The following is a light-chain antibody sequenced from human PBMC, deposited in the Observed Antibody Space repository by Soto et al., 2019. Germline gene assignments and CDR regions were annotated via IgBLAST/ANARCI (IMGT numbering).Light chain of an antibody. V-gene: IGKV3-15*01. CDR1: QSVSYN. Sequence: EIVMTQSPATLSVSPGETATLSCRASQSVSYNLAWYQQKPGQGPRLLIYGAFTRATGIPARFSGSGSGTDFTLTISSLQSEDFAVYYCQPYKNWPPLPFRGGTKVEIK. CDR2: GAF. CDR3: QPYKNWPPLP. J-gene: IGKJ4*01.